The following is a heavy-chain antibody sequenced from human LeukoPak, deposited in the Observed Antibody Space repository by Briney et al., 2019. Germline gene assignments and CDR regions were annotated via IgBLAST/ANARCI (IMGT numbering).Heavy chain of an antibody. J-gene: IGHJ4*02. CDR3: AKDSPVAGTLDY. Sequence: PGRSLRLSCAASRFTFSTYGMHWVRQAPGKGLEWVAVISYDVSNKYYADSVKGRFTISRDNSKNTLYLQMNSLRAEDTAVYYCAKDSPVAGTLDYWGQGTLVTVSS. V-gene: IGHV3-30*18. CDR2: ISYDVSNK. D-gene: IGHD6-19*01. CDR1: RFTFSTYG.